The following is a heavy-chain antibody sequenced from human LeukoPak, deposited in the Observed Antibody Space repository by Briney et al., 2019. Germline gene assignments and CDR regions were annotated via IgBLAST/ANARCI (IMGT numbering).Heavy chain of an antibody. J-gene: IGHJ4*02. CDR1: GFRFNKYA. CDR3: AKVSFDGGVIPYFDS. V-gene: IGHV3-23*01. D-gene: IGHD3-16*02. Sequence: PGGSLRLSCAASGFRFNKYAKSRVGQAPGTGREGVSGMSSSGDSTDYADSVKGRFTISRDNFKNTLYLQMDSLRVEDTAVFYCAKVSFDGGVIPYFDSWGQGTVVTVSS. CDR2: MSSSGDST.